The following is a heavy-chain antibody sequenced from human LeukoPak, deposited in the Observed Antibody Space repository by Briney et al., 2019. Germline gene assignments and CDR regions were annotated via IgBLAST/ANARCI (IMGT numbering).Heavy chain of an antibody. CDR3: ATGGQKTEYYYYYYMDV. Sequence: SVKVSCKASGGTFSSYAISWVRQAPGQGLEWMGGIIPIFGTANYAQKFQGRVTITADKSTSTAYMELSSLRSEDTAVYYCATGGQKTEYYYYYYMDVWGKGTTVTVSS. CDR2: IIPIFGTA. V-gene: IGHV1-69*06. CDR1: GGTFSSYA. J-gene: IGHJ6*03.